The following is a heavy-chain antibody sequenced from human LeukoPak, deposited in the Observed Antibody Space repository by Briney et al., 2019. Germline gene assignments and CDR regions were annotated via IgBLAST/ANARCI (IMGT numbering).Heavy chain of an antibody. J-gene: IGHJ4*02. D-gene: IGHD2-15*01. CDR1: GGSISSSSYY. V-gene: IGHV4-39*01. CDR3: ARLVVVAATR. CDR2: IYYSGST. Sequence: SETLSLTCTVSGGSISSSSYYWGWIRQPPGKGLEWIGSIYYSGSTCYNPSLKSRVTISVDTSKNQFSLKLSSVTAADTAVYYCARLVVVAATRWGQGTLVTVSS.